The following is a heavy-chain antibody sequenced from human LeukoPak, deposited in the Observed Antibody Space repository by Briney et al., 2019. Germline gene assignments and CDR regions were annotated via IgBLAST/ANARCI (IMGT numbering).Heavy chain of an antibody. J-gene: IGHJ4*02. CDR3: GKDSPGFGIVFDS. V-gene: IGHV3-23*01. Sequence: VGSLRLSCAASGFTFSTYSMSGVRQAPGKGLDGVSTITAGGGNKDYADSVKGRFTISRDNSKNTVYLQINSLRAEDTAVYYCGKDSPGFGIVFDSWGQGTLVTVSS. D-gene: IGHD3-16*01. CDR1: GFTFSTYS. CDR2: ITAGGGNK.